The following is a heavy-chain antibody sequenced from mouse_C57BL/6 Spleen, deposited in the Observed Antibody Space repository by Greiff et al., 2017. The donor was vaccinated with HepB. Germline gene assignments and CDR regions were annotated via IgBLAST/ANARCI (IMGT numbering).Heavy chain of an antibody. Sequence: VQLQQSGPELVKPGASVKISCKASGYSFTSYYIHWVKQRPGQGLEWIGWIYPGSGNTKYNEKFKGKATLTADTSSSTAYMQLSSLTSEDSAVYYCARRDDGYYSWFAYWGQGTLVTVSA. D-gene: IGHD2-3*01. J-gene: IGHJ3*01. V-gene: IGHV1-66*01. CDR1: GYSFTSYY. CDR3: ARRDDGYYSWFAY. CDR2: IYPGSGNT.